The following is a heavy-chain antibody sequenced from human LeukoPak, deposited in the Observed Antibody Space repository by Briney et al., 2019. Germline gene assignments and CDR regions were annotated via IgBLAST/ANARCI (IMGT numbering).Heavy chain of an antibody. CDR1: GFTFSDYY. D-gene: IGHD5-18*01. CDR3: ASFWLSRDTAMVPPDY. J-gene: IGHJ4*02. V-gene: IGHV3-11*01. Sequence: GGSLRLSCAASGFTFSDYYMSWIRQAPGKGLEWVSYISSSGSTIYYADSVKGRFTISRDNAKNSLYLQMNSLRAEDTAVYYCASFWLSRDTAMVPPDYWGQGTLVTVSS. CDR2: ISSSGSTI.